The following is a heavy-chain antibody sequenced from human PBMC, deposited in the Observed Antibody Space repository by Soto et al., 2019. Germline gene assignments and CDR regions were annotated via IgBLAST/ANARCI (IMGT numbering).Heavy chain of an antibody. CDR2: INHSGST. Sequence: SETLSLTCAVYGGSFSGYYWSWIRRPPGKGLEWIGEINHSGSTNYNPSLKSRVTISVDTSKNQFSLKLSSVTAADTAVYYCARGRGRQWLVRRYFDYWGQGTLVTVSS. D-gene: IGHD6-19*01. CDR1: GGSFSGYY. J-gene: IGHJ4*02. V-gene: IGHV4-34*01. CDR3: ARGRGRQWLVRRYFDY.